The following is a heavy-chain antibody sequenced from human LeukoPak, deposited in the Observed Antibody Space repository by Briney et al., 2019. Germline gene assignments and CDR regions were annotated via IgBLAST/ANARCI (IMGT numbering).Heavy chain of an antibody. J-gene: IGHJ6*03. D-gene: IGHD6-13*01. V-gene: IGHV1-69*05. CDR1: GGTFSSYA. CDR2: IIPIFGTA. CDR3: AGRGYSGWSYYYYYMDV. Sequence: SVKVSCKASGGTFSSYAISWVPQAPGQGLEWMGGIIPIFGTANYAQKFQGRVTIATEESTSTAYMELSSLTSEDTAVYYCAGRGYSGWSYYYYYMDVWGKGTTVTVSS.